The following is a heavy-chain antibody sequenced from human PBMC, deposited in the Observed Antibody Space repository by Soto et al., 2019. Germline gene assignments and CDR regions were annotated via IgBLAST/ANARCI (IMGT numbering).Heavy chain of an antibody. D-gene: IGHD1-1*01. CDR1: GFTFNTYD. CDR3: ARDKNDDFRMGV. Sequence: EVQLVESGGGLVQPGGSLRLSCAASGFTFNTYDIHWVRQATGKGLEWVAAIDTAGDTYYPGSVKGRFTISRENANNSLYLQMNSLRAEDTAVYYCARDKNDDFRMGVWGHGTTVTVSS. J-gene: IGHJ6*02. CDR2: IDTAGDT. V-gene: IGHV3-13*01.